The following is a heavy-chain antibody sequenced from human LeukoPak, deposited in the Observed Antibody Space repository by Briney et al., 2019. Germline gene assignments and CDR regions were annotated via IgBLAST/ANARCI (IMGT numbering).Heavy chain of an antibody. V-gene: IGHV4-4*07. J-gene: IGHJ4*02. Sequence: SETLSLTCTVSGGSISSYYWNWIRQPAGKGLEWVGRIYSSGSTNYNPALKSRVTMSGDTSKNQFSLKLSSVTAADTAVYYCARGYSNILTGYYIDYWGQGTLVTVSS. CDR2: IYSSGST. CDR1: GGSISSYY. CDR3: ARGYSNILTGYYIDY. D-gene: IGHD3-9*01.